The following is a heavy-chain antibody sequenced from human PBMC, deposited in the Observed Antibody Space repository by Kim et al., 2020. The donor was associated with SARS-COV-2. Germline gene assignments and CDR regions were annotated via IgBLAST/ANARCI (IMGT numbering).Heavy chain of an antibody. V-gene: IGHV3-48*02. Sequence: GGSLRLSCAASGFTFSSYSMNWVRQAPGKGLEWVSYISSSSSTIYYADSVKGRFTISRDNAKNSLYLQMNSLRDEDTAVYYCARDGYYDSSGPSLGWADELHDAFDIWGQGTMVTVSS. CDR1: GFTFSSYS. J-gene: IGHJ3*02. CDR2: ISSSSSTI. CDR3: ARDGYYDSSGPSLGWADELHDAFDI. D-gene: IGHD3-22*01.